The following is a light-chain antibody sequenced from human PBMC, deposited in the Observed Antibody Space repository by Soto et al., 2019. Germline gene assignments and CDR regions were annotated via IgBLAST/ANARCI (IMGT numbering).Light chain of an antibody. CDR3: QSYDTSLGGSYV. J-gene: IGLJ1*01. CDR2: GDI. Sequence: GLTQRPILSWAPWQRFTISCSMINTNAGTGYDVHGYQQLPGKVPKLLISGDINRPSGVPDRFSGSKSGTSASLAITGLQAEDEADYYCQSYDTSLGGSYVFGNCTKVT. V-gene: IGLV1-40*01. CDR1: NTNAGTGYD.